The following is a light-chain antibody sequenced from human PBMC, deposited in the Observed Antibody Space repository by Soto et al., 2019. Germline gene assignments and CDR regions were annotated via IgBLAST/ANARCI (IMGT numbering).Light chain of an antibody. J-gene: IGKJ4*01. Sequence: ELVMTQSPAILSVSPGERATLFCRASQSVRSNFLAWYQHKPGQAPRLLIHGASTRATGVPARFSGSASETEFTLTSSSLQSEDFAGYYCQQHSAWPLTVGGGTKVEIK. CDR2: GAS. CDR3: QQHSAWPLT. V-gene: IGKV3-15*01. CDR1: QSVRSN.